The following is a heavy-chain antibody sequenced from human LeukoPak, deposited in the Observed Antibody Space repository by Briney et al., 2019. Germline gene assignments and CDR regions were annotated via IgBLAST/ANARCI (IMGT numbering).Heavy chain of an antibody. CDR3: ASTPSFGVVKPTDY. CDR2: ISYDGSNK. Sequence: GGSLRLSCAASGFTFSSYGMHWVRQAPGKGLEWVAVISYDGSNKYYADSVKGRFTISRDNSKNTLYLQMNSLRAEDTAVYYCASTPSFGVVKPTDYWGQGTLVTVSS. CDR1: GFTFSSYG. D-gene: IGHD3-3*01. V-gene: IGHV3-30*03. J-gene: IGHJ4*02.